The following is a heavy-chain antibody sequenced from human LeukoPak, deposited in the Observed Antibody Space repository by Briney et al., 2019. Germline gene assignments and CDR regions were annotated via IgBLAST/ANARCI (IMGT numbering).Heavy chain of an antibody. D-gene: IGHD4-17*01. V-gene: IGHV4-34*01. CDR1: GGSISSYY. CDR3: AGGVYTTVTSL. Sequence: SETLSLTCTVSGGSISSYYWCWIRQPPGKGLEWIGEINHSGSTNYNPSLKSRVTISVDTSKNQFSLKLSSVTAADTAVYYCAGGVYTTVTSLWGQGTLVTVSS. J-gene: IGHJ4*02. CDR2: INHSGST.